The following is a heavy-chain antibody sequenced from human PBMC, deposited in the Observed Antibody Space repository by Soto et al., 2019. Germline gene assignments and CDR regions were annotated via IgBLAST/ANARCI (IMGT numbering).Heavy chain of an antibody. CDR2: IIGSGGST. D-gene: IGHD2-21*01. Sequence: GGSLRLSCAASGFTFSSYAMSWVRQAPGKGLEWVSAIIGSGGSTYYADAVKGRFIISRDNSKNTLYLQMNSLRAEDTAVYYCASVGVFGYWGQGTLVTVSS. V-gene: IGHV3-23*01. CDR1: GFTFSSYA. CDR3: ASVGVFGY. J-gene: IGHJ4*02.